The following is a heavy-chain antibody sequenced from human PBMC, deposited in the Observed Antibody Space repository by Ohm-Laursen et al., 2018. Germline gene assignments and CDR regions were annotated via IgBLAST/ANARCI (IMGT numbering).Heavy chain of an antibody. CDR2: ISYDGSNK. J-gene: IGHJ6*02. Sequence: SLRLSCAASGFTFSSYGMHWVRQAPGKGLEWVAVISYDGSNKHSADSVKGRFTISRDNSKNTLYLQMNSLRAEDTAVYYCAKSKMEYTSGWYYYYGMDVWGQGTTVTVSS. D-gene: IGHD6-19*01. CDR3: AKSKMEYTSGWYYYYGMDV. V-gene: IGHV3-30*18. CDR1: GFTFSSYG.